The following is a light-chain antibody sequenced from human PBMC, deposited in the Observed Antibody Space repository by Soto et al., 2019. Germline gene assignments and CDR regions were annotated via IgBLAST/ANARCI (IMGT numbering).Light chain of an antibody. CDR3: QQLTDWPPQWT. CDR2: DAS. J-gene: IGKJ1*01. V-gene: IGKV3-11*01. CDR1: QVVSSY. Sequence: EIVLTQSPGTLSLSPGERATLSNWASQVVSSYLAWYQHKPGQAPRLVIYDASSRATGIPARFSGSGSGTDFTLTISSLEPEDFAVYYCQQLTDWPPQWTFGQGTKVDIK.